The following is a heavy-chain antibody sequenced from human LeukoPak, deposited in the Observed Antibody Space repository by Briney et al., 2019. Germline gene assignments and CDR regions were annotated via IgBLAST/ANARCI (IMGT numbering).Heavy chain of an antibody. CDR2: INHSGST. Sequence: PSETLSLTCAVYGGSFSAYYWSWIRQPPGKGLEWIGEINHSGSTNYNPSLKSRVTISVDTSKNQFSLKLSSVTAADTAVYYCARVRMRGSRYGPFDYWGQGTLVTVSS. CDR1: GGSFSAYY. V-gene: IGHV4-34*01. J-gene: IGHJ4*02. CDR3: ARVRMRGSRYGPFDY. D-gene: IGHD5-18*01.